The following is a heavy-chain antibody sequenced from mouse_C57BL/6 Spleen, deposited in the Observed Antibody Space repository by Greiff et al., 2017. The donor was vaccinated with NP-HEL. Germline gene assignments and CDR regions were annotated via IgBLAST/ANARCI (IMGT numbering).Heavy chain of an antibody. J-gene: IGHJ3*01. V-gene: IGHV1-64*01. CDR2: INPNSGST. D-gene: IGHD1-1*01. Sequence: QVQLQQPGAELVKPGASVKLSCKASGYTFTSYWMHWVKQRPGQGLEWIGMINPNSGSTNYNEKFKSKATLTVDKSSSTAYMQLSSLSSEDSAVYYCARLGYGSTWGFAYWGQGTLVTVSA. CDR1: GYTFTSYW. CDR3: ARLGYGSTWGFAY.